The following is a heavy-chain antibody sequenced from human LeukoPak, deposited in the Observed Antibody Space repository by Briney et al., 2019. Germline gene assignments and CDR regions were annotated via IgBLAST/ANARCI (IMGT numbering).Heavy chain of an antibody. CDR3: ARDDGYGHFDY. D-gene: IGHD5-12*01. CDR2: IYYSGST. Sequence: PSETLSLTCTVSGGSISSGGYYWSWLRQHPGKGLEWIGYIYYSGSTYYNPSLKSRVTISVDTSKNQFSLKLSSVTAADTAVYYCARDDGYGHFDYWGQGTLVTVSS. CDR1: GGSISSGGYY. V-gene: IGHV4-31*03. J-gene: IGHJ4*02.